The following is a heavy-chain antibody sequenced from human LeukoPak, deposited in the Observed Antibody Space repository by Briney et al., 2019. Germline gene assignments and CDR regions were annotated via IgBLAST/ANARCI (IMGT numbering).Heavy chain of an antibody. J-gene: IGHJ6*02. Sequence: PPETLSLTCAVYGGSPNDYKGSWIRQSPGKGLEWIGEVTHSGNTKYNPSLRSRVSISLDTSRYHLSLELTSVTAADTAVYYCARARGDYYGYNYYYAMDVWGQETRVPVSS. V-gene: IGHV4-34*01. CDR1: GGSPNDYK. CDR2: VTHSGNT. D-gene: IGHD3-3*01. CDR3: ARARGDYYGYNYYYAMDV.